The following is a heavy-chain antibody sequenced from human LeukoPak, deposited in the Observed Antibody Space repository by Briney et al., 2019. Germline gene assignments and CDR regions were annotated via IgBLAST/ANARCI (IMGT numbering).Heavy chain of an antibody. D-gene: IGHD3-10*01. V-gene: IGHV3-23*01. CDR1: GFTFSSYA. Sequence: GGSLRLSCAASGFTFSSYAMSWVRQAPGKGLEWVSAISGSGGSTYYADYVKGRFTISRDNSKNTLYLQMNSLRAEDTAVYYCARPPGYYGSGSYLTGWGQGTLVTVSS. J-gene: IGHJ4*02. CDR2: ISGSGGST. CDR3: ARPPGYYGSGSYLTG.